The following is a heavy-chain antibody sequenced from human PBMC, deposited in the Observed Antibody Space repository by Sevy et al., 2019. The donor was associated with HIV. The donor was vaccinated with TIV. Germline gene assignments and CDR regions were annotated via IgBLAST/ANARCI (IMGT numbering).Heavy chain of an antibody. CDR1: GGSISSSSYY. J-gene: IGHJ5*02. Sequence: SETLSLTCTVSGGSISSSSYYWGWIRQPPGEGLECIGSIYYSGSTYYNPSLKSRVNLSVYTSKNQFSLKLSSVTAADTAVYYCARHGQWLVTWGQGTLVTVSS. D-gene: IGHD6-19*01. CDR2: IYYSGST. V-gene: IGHV4-39*01. CDR3: ARHGQWLVT.